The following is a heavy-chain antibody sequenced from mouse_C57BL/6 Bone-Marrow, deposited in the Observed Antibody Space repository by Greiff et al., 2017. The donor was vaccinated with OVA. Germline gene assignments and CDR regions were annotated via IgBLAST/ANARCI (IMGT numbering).Heavy chain of an antibody. J-gene: IGHJ4*01. V-gene: IGHV14-4*01. CDR1: GFNIKDDY. Sequence: VQLQQSGAELVRPGASVKLSCTASGFNIKDDYMHWVKQRPEQGLEWIGWIDPENGDTEYASKFQGKATITADTSSNTAYLQLSSLTSEDTAVYYCTTWDSYAMDYWGQGTSVTVSS. D-gene: IGHD4-1*01. CDR2: IDPENGDT. CDR3: TTWDSYAMDY.